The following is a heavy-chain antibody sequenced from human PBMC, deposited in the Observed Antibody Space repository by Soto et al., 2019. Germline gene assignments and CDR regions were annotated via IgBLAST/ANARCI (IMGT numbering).Heavy chain of an antibody. Sequence: SETLSLTCAVSGVSLTSGNWWTWVRQSPQRGLEYIGEIFHDGTANYYPSFERRVAMSVDTSRNQFSLKLTSVTAADTAVYFCARLVYDTRLNYMYFDFWGPGTLVAVSS. V-gene: IGHV4-4*02. D-gene: IGHD3-10*01. CDR3: ARLVYDTRLNYMYFDF. CDR2: IFHDGTA. J-gene: IGHJ4*02. CDR1: GVSLTSGNW.